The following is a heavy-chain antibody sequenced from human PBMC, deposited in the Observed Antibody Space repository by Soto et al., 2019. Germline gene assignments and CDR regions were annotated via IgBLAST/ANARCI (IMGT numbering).Heavy chain of an antibody. J-gene: IGHJ6*03. CDR2: IDKVGTDA. Sequence: EVQLVESGGGLVQPGGSLRLSCAASEFTFSGRSVHWVRQAPGKGLVWVSGIDKVGTDATYADSVKGRFTSSRDNAKHTVYLQMNSLRVEDTAVYYCARGWFGPDVWGKGTTVTVSS. CDR1: EFTFSGRS. CDR3: ARGWFGPDV. D-gene: IGHD3-10*01. V-gene: IGHV3-74*01.